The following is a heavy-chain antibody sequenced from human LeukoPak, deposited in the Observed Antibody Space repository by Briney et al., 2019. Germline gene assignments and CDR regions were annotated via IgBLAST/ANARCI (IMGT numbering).Heavy chain of an antibody. CDR3: AREGYSSSRSFDY. CDR1: GYTFTGYY. Sequence: ASVKVSCKASGYTFTGYYMHWVRQAPGQGLEWMGKINPSGGSTSYAQKFQGRVTMTRDTSISTAYMELSRLRSDDTAVYYCAREGYSSSRSFDYWGQGTLVTVSS. V-gene: IGHV1-2*02. D-gene: IGHD6-13*01. J-gene: IGHJ4*02. CDR2: INPSGGST.